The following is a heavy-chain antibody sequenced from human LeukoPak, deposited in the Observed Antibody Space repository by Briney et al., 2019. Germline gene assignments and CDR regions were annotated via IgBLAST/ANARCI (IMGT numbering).Heavy chain of an antibody. D-gene: IGHD6-19*01. J-gene: IGHJ6*02. CDR1: GFTFSSYA. CDR2: ISGSGGST. V-gene: IGHV3-23*01. CDR3: ARVPIAVAGINYYGMDV. Sequence: GGSLRLSCAASGFTFSSYAMSWVRQAPGKGLEWVSAISGSGGSTYYADSVKGRFTISRDNSKNTLYLQMNSLRAEDTAVYYCARVPIAVAGINYYGMDVWGQGTTVTVSS.